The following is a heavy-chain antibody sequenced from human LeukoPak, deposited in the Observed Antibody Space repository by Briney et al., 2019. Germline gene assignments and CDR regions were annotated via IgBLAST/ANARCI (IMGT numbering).Heavy chain of an antibody. J-gene: IGHJ6*02. V-gene: IGHV5-10-1*01. D-gene: IGHD4-17*01. CDR3: ARSASSTVTTHYYYYGMDV. CDR1: GYSFTSYW. Sequence: GESLKISCKGSGYSFTSYWISWVRQMPGKGLEWMGRIDPSDSYTNYSPSSQGHVTISADKSISTAYLQWSSLKASDTAMYYCARSASSTVTTHYYYYGMDVWGQGTTVTVSS. CDR2: IDPSDSYT.